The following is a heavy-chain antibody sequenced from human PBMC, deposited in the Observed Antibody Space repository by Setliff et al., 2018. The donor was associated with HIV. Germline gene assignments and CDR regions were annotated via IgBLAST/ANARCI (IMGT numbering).Heavy chain of an antibody. CDR3: VSQPESRWQIEY. Sequence: SETLSLTCAVSGYSISRGYFWVWVRQPPGKGLEWIGSVSHSGHTDYNISLKSRVTISIDNSNNHFSLKLRSVTAADTAVYYCVSQPESRWQIEYWGQGTLVTVSS. D-gene: IGHD3-10*01. J-gene: IGHJ4*02. CDR2: VSHSGHT. V-gene: IGHV4-38-2*01. CDR1: GYSISRGYF.